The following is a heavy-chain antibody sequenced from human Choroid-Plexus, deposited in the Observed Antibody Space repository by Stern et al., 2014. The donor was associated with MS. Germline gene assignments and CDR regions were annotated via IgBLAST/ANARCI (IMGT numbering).Heavy chain of an antibody. Sequence: VHLVESGGGVAQPGRPLILSCAASGFTFSNFGMHWVRQAPGKGLEWGALISYDGSDKYYADSVKGRFTIFRDNSKNTLYMHMNSLRAEDTAVYYCAKDRQWSTYFFDYWGQGSRVTGSS. CDR1: GFTFSNFG. D-gene: IGHD2-15*01. CDR2: ISYDGSDK. J-gene: IGHJ4*02. V-gene: IGHV3-30*18. CDR3: AKDRQWSTYFFDY.